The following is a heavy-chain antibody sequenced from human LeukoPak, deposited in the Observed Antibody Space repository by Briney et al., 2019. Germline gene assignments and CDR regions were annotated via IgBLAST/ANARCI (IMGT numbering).Heavy chain of an antibody. V-gene: IGHV3-21*01. D-gene: IGHD1/OR15-1a*01. Sequence: GGSLRLSCAASGFTFSSYSMNWVRQAPGRGLEWVSSISSSSSYIYYADSVKGRFTISRDNAKNSLYLQMNSLRAEDTAVYYCARGNSPYYFDYWGQGTLVTVSS. CDR1: GFTFSSYS. CDR3: ARGNSPYYFDY. CDR2: ISSSSSYI. J-gene: IGHJ4*02.